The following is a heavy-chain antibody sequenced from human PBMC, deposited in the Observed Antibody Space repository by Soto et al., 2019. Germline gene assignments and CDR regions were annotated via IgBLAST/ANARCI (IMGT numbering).Heavy chain of an antibody. CDR1: RYRFTNYW. CDR2: IYPGDSDT. D-gene: IGHD6-13*01. CDR3: VSHEPAASGHNYYYGVDV. Sequence: GESLKISCRGSRYRFTNYWIGWVRQMSGKGLEWMGIIYPGDSDTRYSPSFQGQVTISADKSISTAYLQWISLKASDTAMYYCVSHEPAASGHNYYYGVDVWGQGTTVTVS. J-gene: IGHJ6*02. V-gene: IGHV5-51*01.